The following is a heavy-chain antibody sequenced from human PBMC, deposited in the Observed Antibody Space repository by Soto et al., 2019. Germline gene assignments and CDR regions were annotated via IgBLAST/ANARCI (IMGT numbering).Heavy chain of an antibody. Sequence: QVQLVESGGGVVQPGRSLRLSCAASGFTFSGYSMHWVRQSPGKGLEWLALISYDGSNKYYADSVKGRFTISRDNPKNTLYLQMNSLRAEDTAVYYCARGAYYDSGGYYLGCSDYWGQGTLVTVSS. CDR1: GFTFSGYS. V-gene: IGHV3-30-3*01. J-gene: IGHJ4*02. CDR3: ARGAYYDSGGYYLGCSDY. CDR2: ISYDGSNK. D-gene: IGHD3-22*01.